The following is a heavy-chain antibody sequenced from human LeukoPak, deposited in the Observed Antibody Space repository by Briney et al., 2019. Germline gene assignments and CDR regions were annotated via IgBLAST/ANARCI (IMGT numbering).Heavy chain of an antibody. CDR2: IYSGST. J-gene: IGHJ4*02. Sequence: SETLSLTYTVSGASISSDSDYWSWIRQPAGMGLEWIGRIYSGSTDYNPSLRSRLTISVDTSKNQFSLKLSAVTAADTAVYYCARGRVSGATLYFDYWGQGTLFTVSS. D-gene: IGHD1-1*01. CDR3: ARGRVSGATLYFDY. V-gene: IGHV4-61*02. CDR1: GASISSDSDY.